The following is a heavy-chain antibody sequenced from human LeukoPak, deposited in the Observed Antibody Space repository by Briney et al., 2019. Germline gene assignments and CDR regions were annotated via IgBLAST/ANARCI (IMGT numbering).Heavy chain of an antibody. CDR1: GFTFSSYA. J-gene: IGHJ3*02. CDR2: ISGSGGST. Sequence: GSLRLSCAASGFTFSSYAMSWVRQAPGKGLEWVSAISGSGGSTYYADSVKGRFTISRDNSKNTLYLQMNSLRAEDTAVYYCAKDGGYWGGEPNDAFDIWGQGTMVTVSS. D-gene: IGHD7-27*01. V-gene: IGHV3-23*01. CDR3: AKDGGYWGGEPNDAFDI.